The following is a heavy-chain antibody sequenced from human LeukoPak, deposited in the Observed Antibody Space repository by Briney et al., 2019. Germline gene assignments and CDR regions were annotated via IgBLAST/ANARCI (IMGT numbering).Heavy chain of an antibody. D-gene: IGHD1-26*01. J-gene: IGHJ4*02. Sequence: PSETLSLTCAVYGGSFSGYYWSWIRQPPGKGLEWIGEINHSGSTNYNPSLKSRVTISVDTSKNQFSLKLSSVTAADTAVYYCARTSIVGAIIPLDYWGQGTLVTVSS. CDR1: GGSFSGYY. CDR2: INHSGST. CDR3: ARTSIVGAIIPLDY. V-gene: IGHV4-34*01.